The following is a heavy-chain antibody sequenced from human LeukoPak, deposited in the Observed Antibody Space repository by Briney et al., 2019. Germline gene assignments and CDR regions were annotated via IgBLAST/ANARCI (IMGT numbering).Heavy chain of an antibody. CDR1: GFTFSSYS. D-gene: IGHD4-11*01. Sequence: GGSLRLSCAASGFTFSSYSMNWVRQAPGKGLEWVSYISSSSSTIYYADSVKGRFTISRDNAKNTLYLQMNSLRAEDTAVYYCARDWRYSNYVAANWFDPWGQGTLVTVSS. J-gene: IGHJ5*02. CDR2: ISSSSSTI. V-gene: IGHV3-48*01. CDR3: ARDWRYSNYVAANWFDP.